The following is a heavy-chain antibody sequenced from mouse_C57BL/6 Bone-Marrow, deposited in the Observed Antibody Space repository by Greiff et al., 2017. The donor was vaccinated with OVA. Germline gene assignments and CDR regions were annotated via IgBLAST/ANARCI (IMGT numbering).Heavy chain of an antibody. D-gene: IGHD4-1*01. V-gene: IGHV3-6*01. Sequence: DVQLVESGPGLVKPSQSLSLTCSVTGYSITSGYYWNWIRQFPGNKLEWMGYISYDGSNNYNPSLKNRISITRDTSKNQFFLKLNSVTTEDTATYYCARAGTVYYYAMDYWGQGTSVTVSS. CDR3: ARAGTVYYYAMDY. J-gene: IGHJ4*01. CDR1: GYSITSGYY. CDR2: ISYDGSN.